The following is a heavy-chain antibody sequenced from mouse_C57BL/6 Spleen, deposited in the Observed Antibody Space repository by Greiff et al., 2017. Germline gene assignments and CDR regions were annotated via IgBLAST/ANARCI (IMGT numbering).Heavy chain of an antibody. Sequence: EVMLVESGGGLVQPKGSLKLSCAASGFSFNTYAMNWVRQAPGKGLEWVARIRSKSNNYATYYADSVKDRFTISRDDSESMLYLQMNNLKTEDTAMYYCVRELGGSRFAYWGQGTLVTVSA. V-gene: IGHV10-1*01. J-gene: IGHJ3*01. D-gene: IGHD4-1*01. CDR3: VRELGGSRFAY. CDR2: IRSKSNNYAT. CDR1: GFSFNTYA.